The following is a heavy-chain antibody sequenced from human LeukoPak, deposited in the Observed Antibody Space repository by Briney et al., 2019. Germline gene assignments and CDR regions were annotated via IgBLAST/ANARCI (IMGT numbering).Heavy chain of an antibody. V-gene: IGHV5-51*01. Sequence: GESLKISCKGSGYSFTSYWIGWVLQMPGKGLEWMGIIYPGDSVTSYSPSFQGQVTISAETSISTAYLQWSSLKASDTAMYYCARHWSGPERWFDPWGQGTLVTVSS. D-gene: IGHD3-3*01. J-gene: IGHJ5*02. CDR3: ARHWSGPERWFDP. CDR2: IYPGDSVT. CDR1: GYSFTSYW.